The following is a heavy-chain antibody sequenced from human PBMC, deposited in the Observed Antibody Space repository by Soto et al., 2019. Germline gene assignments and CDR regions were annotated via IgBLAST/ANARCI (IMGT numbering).Heavy chain of an antibody. V-gene: IGHV3-23*01. D-gene: IGHD2-15*01. Sequence: GGSLRLSCAASGFTFSSYAMSWVRQAPGKGLEWVSAISGSGGSTYYADSVKGRFTISRDNSKNTLYLQMNSLRAEDTAVYYCAKDYCSGGSCYNRPTYRNAFDIWGQGTMVTVSS. CDR1: GFTFSSYA. J-gene: IGHJ3*02. CDR3: AKDYCSGGSCYNRPTYRNAFDI. CDR2: ISGSGGST.